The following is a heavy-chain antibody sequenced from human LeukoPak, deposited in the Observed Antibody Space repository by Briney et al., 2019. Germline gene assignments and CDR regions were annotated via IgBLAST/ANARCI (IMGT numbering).Heavy chain of an antibody. CDR3: ASGTAAVAGLFDI. Sequence: GGSLRLSCAASGFTFSDYYMSWIRQAPGKGLEWVSYISSSGSTIYYADSVKGRFTISRDNAKDSLYLQMNSLRAEDTAVYYCASGTAAVAGLFDIWGQGTMVTVSS. CDR1: GFTFSDYY. D-gene: IGHD6-19*01. CDR2: ISSSGSTI. V-gene: IGHV3-11*01. J-gene: IGHJ3*02.